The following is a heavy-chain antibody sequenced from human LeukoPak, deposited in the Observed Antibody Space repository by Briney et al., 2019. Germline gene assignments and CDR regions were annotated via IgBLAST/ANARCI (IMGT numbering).Heavy chain of an antibody. CDR3: ARDAGSVWTHLDY. CDR2: IYYSGST. J-gene: IGHJ4*02. CDR1: GGSISRYY. V-gene: IGHV4-4*07. D-gene: IGHD6-19*01. Sequence: PSETLSLTCTVSGGSISRYYWSCIRQPAGKGLEWIVSIYYSGSTYYNPSLKSRVTISLDTSKNQFSLKLSSVTAADTAVYYCARDAGSVWTHLDYWGQGTLVTVS.